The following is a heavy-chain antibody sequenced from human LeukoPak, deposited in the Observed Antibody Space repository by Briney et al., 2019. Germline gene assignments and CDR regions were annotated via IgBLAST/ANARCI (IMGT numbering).Heavy chain of an antibody. CDR2: INPNSGGT. Sequence: ASVKVSCKASGYTFTGYYMHWVRQAPGQGLEWMGWINPNSGGTNYAQKFQGRVTMTRDTSISTAYMELSRLRSDDTAVYYCAPGPGYCSSTSCYTSWVDSWGKGTTVTVSS. V-gene: IGHV1-2*02. CDR3: APGPGYCSSTSCYTSWVDS. CDR1: GYTFTGYY. J-gene: IGHJ6*04. D-gene: IGHD2-2*02.